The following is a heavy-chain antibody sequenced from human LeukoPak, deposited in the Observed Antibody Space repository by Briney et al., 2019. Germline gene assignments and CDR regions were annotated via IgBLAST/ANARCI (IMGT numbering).Heavy chain of an antibody. J-gene: IGHJ4*02. Sequence: GGSLRLSCTASGFSFSGHWMHWARQLPGKGLVWVSRISPTGSTTSYADSVKGRSTVSRDNAKNTLYLQVNNLRAEDTAVYYCARGPNSNWSGLDFWGQGTLLTVSS. CDR3: ARGPNSNWSGLDF. D-gene: IGHD6-6*01. V-gene: IGHV3-74*01. CDR1: GFSFSGHW. CDR2: ISPTGSTT.